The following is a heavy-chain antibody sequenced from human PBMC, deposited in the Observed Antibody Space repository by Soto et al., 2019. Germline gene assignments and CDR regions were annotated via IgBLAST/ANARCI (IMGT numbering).Heavy chain of an antibody. J-gene: IGHJ6*02. CDR3: ARGVVSQPPRQIYSSIWSCIGVYYYGMDF. V-gene: IGHV3-7*05. Sequence: GGSLRLSCAASGFTFSSYWMSWVRQAPGKGLEWVANIKQDGSEKYYVDSVKGRFTISRDNAKNSLYLQMNSLRAEDTAVYYCARGVVSQPPRQIYSSIWSCIGVYYYGMDFWGQGTTVPVSS. CDR2: IKQDGSEK. D-gene: IGHD6-13*01. CDR1: GFTFSSYW.